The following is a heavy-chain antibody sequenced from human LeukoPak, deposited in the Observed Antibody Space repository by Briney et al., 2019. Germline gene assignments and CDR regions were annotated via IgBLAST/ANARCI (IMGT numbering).Heavy chain of an antibody. D-gene: IGHD5-12*01. V-gene: IGHV1-2*02. CDR3: ARVVVDIVATYIWFDP. Sequence: ASVKVSCQASGYTFTGYYMHWARQAPGQGLEWMGWINPNSGGTNYAQKFQGRVTMTRDTSISTAYMELSRLRSDDTAVYYCARVVVDIVATYIWFDPWGRGTLVTVSS. CDR2: INPNSGGT. CDR1: GYTFTGYY. J-gene: IGHJ5*02.